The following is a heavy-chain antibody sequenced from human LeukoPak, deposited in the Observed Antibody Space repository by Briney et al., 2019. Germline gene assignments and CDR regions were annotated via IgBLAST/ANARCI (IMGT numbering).Heavy chain of an antibody. CDR1: GFTFSSYA. J-gene: IGHJ3*02. CDR2: IYSGGST. Sequence: PGGSLRLSCAASGFTFSSYAMSWVRQAPGKGLEWVSVIYSGGSTYYADSVKGRFTISRDNSKNTLYLQMNSLRAEDTAVYYCARDTVNYHDAFDIWGQGTMVTVSS. CDR3: ARDTVNYHDAFDI. V-gene: IGHV3-53*01. D-gene: IGHD4-17*01.